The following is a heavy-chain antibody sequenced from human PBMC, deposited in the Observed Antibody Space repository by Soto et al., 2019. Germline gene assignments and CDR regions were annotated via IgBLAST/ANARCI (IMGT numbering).Heavy chain of an antibody. Sequence: QAQLVQSGAEVKKPGASVKVSCKASGYTFINHGISWVRQAPGQGLEWMGGIRFYNDNTNYAPKFQGRVTMTTDTSTSTAHMELRSLRPEDTAVYYSAGYNSGCCPYGMDVWGQGTTVTVSS. CDR2: IRFYNDNT. CDR3: AGYNSGCCPYGMDV. J-gene: IGHJ6*02. D-gene: IGHD6-19*01. CDR1: GYTFINHG. V-gene: IGHV1-18*01.